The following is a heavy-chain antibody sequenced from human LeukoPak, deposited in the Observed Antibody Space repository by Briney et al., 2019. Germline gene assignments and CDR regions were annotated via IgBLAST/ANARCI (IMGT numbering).Heavy chain of an antibody. J-gene: IGHJ4*02. V-gene: IGHV4-39*01. Sequence: SETLSLTCTVSGGSISSSSYYWGWIRQPPGKGLEWIGSIYYSGSTYYNPSLKSRVTISVDTSKNQFSLKLSSVTAADTAVYYCARVFGSGWYYFDYWGQGTLVTVSS. CDR3: ARVFGSGWYYFDY. D-gene: IGHD6-19*01. CDR2: IYYSGST. CDR1: GGSISSSSYY.